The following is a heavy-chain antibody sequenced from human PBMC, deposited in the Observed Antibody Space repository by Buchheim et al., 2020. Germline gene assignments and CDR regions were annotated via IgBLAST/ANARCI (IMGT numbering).Heavy chain of an antibody. CDR3: ARDLPATIFGVIYGMDV. Sequence: QVQLVQSGAEVKKPGSSVKVSCKASGGTFSSYTISWVRQAPGQGLEWMGRIIPILGIANYAQKFQGRVTITADKSTSTAYMELSSLRSEDTAVYYCARDLPATIFGVIYGMDVWGQGTT. J-gene: IGHJ6*02. V-gene: IGHV1-69*08. CDR2: IIPILGIA. CDR1: GGTFSSYT. D-gene: IGHD3-3*01.